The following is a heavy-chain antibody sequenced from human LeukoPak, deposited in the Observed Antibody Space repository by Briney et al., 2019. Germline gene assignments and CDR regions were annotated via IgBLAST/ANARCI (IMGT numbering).Heavy chain of an antibody. Sequence: PSETLSLTCTVSGGSISNYYWSWIRQPPGQGLEWIGYIYYSGSTNYNPSLNSRVTISVDTSKNQFSLKLSSVTAAATAVYYCAREPFGYFDSCGQGTLATVSS. CDR2: IYYSGST. CDR3: AREPFGYFDS. J-gene: IGHJ4*02. D-gene: IGHD3-10*01. CDR1: GGSISNYY. V-gene: IGHV4-59*01.